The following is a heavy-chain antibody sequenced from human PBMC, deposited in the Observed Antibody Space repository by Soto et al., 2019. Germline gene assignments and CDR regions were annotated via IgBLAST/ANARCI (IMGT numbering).Heavy chain of an antibody. CDR2: IYPGDSDT. CDR1: GYSFTSYW. CDR3: ARQTPVVPADISVKSYGMDV. J-gene: IGHJ6*02. Sequence: GESLKISCKGSGYSFTSYWIGWVRQMPGKGLEWMGIIYPGDSDTRYSPSFQGQVTISADKSISTAYLQWSSLKASDTAMYYCARQTPVVPADISVKSYGMDVWGQGTTVTVSS. V-gene: IGHV5-51*01. D-gene: IGHD2-2*02.